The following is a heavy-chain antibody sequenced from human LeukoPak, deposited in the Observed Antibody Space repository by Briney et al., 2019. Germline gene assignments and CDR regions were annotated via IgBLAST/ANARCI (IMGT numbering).Heavy chain of an antibody. D-gene: IGHD3-22*01. CDR2: ISWNSGSI. CDR1: GFTFDDYA. Sequence: SLRLSCAASGFTFDDYAMHWVRQAPGKGLEWVSGISWNSGSIGYADSVKGRFTISRDNAKNSLYLQMNSLRAEDTALYYCAKARDSSGYYGLDYWGQGTLVTVSS. V-gene: IGHV3-9*01. CDR3: AKARDSSGYYGLDY. J-gene: IGHJ4*02.